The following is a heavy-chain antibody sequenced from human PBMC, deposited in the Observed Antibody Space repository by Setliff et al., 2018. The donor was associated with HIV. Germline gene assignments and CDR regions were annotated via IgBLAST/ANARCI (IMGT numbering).Heavy chain of an antibody. D-gene: IGHD2-8*01. CDR3: ARGGYCINGVCYYYYMDV. CDR2: ISSSGSTK. Sequence: LRLSCAASGISLSSYEMNWVRQAPGKGLEWVSYISSSGSTKDYADSVKGRFTISRDYAKNSLYLQMNSLRAEDTAVYYCARGGYCINGVCYYYYMDVWGKGTTVTV. J-gene: IGHJ6*03. CDR1: GISLSSYE. V-gene: IGHV3-48*03.